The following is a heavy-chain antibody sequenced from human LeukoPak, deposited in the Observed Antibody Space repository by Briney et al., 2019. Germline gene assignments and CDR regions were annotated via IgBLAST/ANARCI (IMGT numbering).Heavy chain of an antibody. CDR2: IKPDGGEK. D-gene: IGHD4-23*01. V-gene: IGHV3-7*01. CDR3: ARVFNTVGFDY. CDR1: GFNFRDHW. J-gene: IGHJ4*02. Sequence: GGSLRLSCAGSGFNFRDHWMSWLRQAPGKGPEWVANIKPDGGEKFSVDSVKGRFTISRDNARNSLDLQMHSLRAEDTAVYYCARVFNTVGFDYWGQGILVTVSS.